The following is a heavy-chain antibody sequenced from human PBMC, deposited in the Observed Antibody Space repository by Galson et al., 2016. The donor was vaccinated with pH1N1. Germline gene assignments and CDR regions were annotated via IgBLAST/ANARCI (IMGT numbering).Heavy chain of an antibody. CDR3: ARRGYTYGEDAFDL. CDR1: GYSINVGHY. J-gene: IGHJ3*01. Sequence: SETLSLTCTVSGYSINVGHYWAWIRQSPGKGLEWIGSIYFTGSTYYNPSLNNRVTMSVDTSNHQFSLKLTSVTAADTAVYYCARRGYTYGEDAFDLWGQGTMVTVS. D-gene: IGHD5-18*01. CDR2: IYFTGST. V-gene: IGHV4-38-2*02.